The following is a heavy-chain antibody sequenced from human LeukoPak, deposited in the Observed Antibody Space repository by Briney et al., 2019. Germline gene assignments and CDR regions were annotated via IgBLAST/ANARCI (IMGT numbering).Heavy chain of an antibody. CDR2: INHSGST. CDR1: GGSFSGYY. J-gene: IGHJ2*01. V-gene: IGHV4-34*01. CDR3: ARGPFNYYGSGSYLVRYFGL. D-gene: IGHD3-10*01. Sequence: SETLSLTCAVYGGSFSGYYRSWIRQPPGKGLEWIGEINHSGSTNYNPSLKSRVTISVDTSKNQFSLKLSSVTAADTAVYYCARGPFNYYGSGSYLVRYFGLWGRGTLVTVSS.